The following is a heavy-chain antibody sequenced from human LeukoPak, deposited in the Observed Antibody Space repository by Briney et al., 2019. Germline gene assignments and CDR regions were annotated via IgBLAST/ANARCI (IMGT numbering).Heavy chain of an antibody. V-gene: IGHV3-23*01. CDR3: AKDLTVTAIGGPPRSVDY. CDR1: GFTFSSYA. CDR2: ISGSGGST. J-gene: IGHJ4*02. D-gene: IGHD2-21*02. Sequence: GGSLRLYCAASGFTFSSYAMSWVRQAPGKGLEWVSAISGSGGSTYYADSVKGRFTISRDNSKNTLYLQMNSLRAEDTAVYYCAKDLTVTAIGGPPRSVDYWGQGTLVTVSS.